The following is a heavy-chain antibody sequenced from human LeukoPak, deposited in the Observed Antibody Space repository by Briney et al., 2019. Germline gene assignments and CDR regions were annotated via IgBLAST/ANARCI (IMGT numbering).Heavy chain of an antibody. Sequence: PSQTLSLTCTVSGGSISSGSYYWSWIRQPAGKGLEWIGRIYTSGSTNYNPSLKSRVSISLDTSKNQFSLKLSSVTAADTAVYYCARLSGDYVAFDYWGQGTLATVSS. V-gene: IGHV4-61*02. CDR2: IYTSGST. J-gene: IGHJ4*02. D-gene: IGHD4-17*01. CDR1: GGSISSGSYY. CDR3: ARLSGDYVAFDY.